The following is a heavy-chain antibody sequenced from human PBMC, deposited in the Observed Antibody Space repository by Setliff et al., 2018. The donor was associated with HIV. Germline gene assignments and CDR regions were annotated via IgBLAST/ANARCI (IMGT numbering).Heavy chain of an antibody. Sequence: PSETLSLTCTVSGGSISSYYWSWIRQPPEKGLEWIGYIYDRGGTNYNPSLKSRVTISLDTSKNQFSLKLNSVTAADTAVYYCARADCSGGSCYSPGYWGQGTLVTVS. V-gene: IGHV4-59*01. CDR3: ARADCSGGSCYSPGY. CDR2: IYDRGGT. CDR1: GGSISSYY. J-gene: IGHJ4*02. D-gene: IGHD2-15*01.